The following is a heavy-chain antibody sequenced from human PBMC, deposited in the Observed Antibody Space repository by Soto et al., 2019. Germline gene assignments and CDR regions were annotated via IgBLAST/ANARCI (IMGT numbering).Heavy chain of an antibody. V-gene: IGHV1-69*02. CDR1: GGAYSSYT. Sequence: SVKVSCKASGGAYSSYTGSWVRQAPGQGLEWMGRIIPILGIANYAQKFQGRVTITADKSTSTAYMELSSLRSEDTAVYYCVRASPAATEDAFDIWGQGTMVTVSS. J-gene: IGHJ3*02. CDR2: IIPILGIA. CDR3: VRASPAATEDAFDI. D-gene: IGHD2-2*01.